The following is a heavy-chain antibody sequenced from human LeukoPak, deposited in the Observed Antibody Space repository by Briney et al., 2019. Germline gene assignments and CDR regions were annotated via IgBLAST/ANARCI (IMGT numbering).Heavy chain of an antibody. Sequence: PSQTPSLTRALSGDSLSSDITAGNWIRQSPSRCLEWLGRTYYNSRLSNDYAVSVESRITINPDTTRNQFSLQLKSVTPEDTAVYYCARGYMKSGFDYWGQGTLVTVSS. CDR2: TYYNSRLSN. J-gene: IGHJ4*02. CDR1: GDSLSSDITA. CDR3: ARGYMKSGFDY. D-gene: IGHD1-1*01. V-gene: IGHV6-1*01.